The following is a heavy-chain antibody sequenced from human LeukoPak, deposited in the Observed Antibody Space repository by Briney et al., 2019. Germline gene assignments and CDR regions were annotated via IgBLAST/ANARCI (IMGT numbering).Heavy chain of an antibody. CDR1: GFTFSDYY. CDR2: ISSSGSTI. D-gene: IGHD3-16*02. V-gene: IGHV3-11*01. Sequence: GGSLRLSCAASGFTFSDYYMSWIRQAPGKGLEWVSYISSSGSTIYYADSVKGRFTISRDNAKNSLYLQMNSLTAEDKGVYYCGRGGFRRLGELSYRKEFDYWGQGTLVTVSS. J-gene: IGHJ4*02. CDR3: GRGGFRRLGELSYRKEFDY.